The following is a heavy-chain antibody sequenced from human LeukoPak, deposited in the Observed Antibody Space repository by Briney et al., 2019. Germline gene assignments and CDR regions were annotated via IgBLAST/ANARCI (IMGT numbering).Heavy chain of an antibody. V-gene: IGHV1-69*13. D-gene: IGHD4-17*01. J-gene: IGHJ3*02. CDR3: ARDMTTEPFDI. CDR2: IIPIFGTA. CDR1: GYTFTSYG. Sequence: GASVKVSCKASGYTFTSYGISWVRQAPGQGLEWMGGIIPIFGTANYAQKFQGRVTITADESTSTAYMELSSLRSEDTAVYYCARDMTTEPFDIWGQGTMVTVSS.